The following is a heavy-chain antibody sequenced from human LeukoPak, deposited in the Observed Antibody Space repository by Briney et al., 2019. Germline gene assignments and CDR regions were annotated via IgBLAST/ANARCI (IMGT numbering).Heavy chain of an antibody. V-gene: IGHV4-59*01. CDR1: GGSISSYY. Sequence: PSETLSLTCTVSGGSISSYYWSWIRQPPGKGLEWIGYIYYSGSTNYNPSLKSRVTISVETSKNQFSLKLSSVTAADTAVYYCACIAVAGTGYYFDYWGQGTLVTVSS. J-gene: IGHJ4*02. CDR3: ACIAVAGTGYYFDY. D-gene: IGHD6-19*01. CDR2: IYYSGST.